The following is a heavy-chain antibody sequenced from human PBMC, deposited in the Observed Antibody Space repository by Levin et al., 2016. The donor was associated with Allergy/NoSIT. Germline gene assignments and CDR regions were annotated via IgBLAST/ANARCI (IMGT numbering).Heavy chain of an antibody. D-gene: IGHD5-24*01. CDR3: ARGNGDGYNLDY. CDR2: INSDGSST. Sequence: VRQAPGKGLVWVSRINSDGSSTSYADSVKGRFTISRDNAKNTLYLQMNSLRAEDTAVYYCARGNGDGYNLDYWGQGTLVTVSS. V-gene: IGHV3-74*01. J-gene: IGHJ4*02.